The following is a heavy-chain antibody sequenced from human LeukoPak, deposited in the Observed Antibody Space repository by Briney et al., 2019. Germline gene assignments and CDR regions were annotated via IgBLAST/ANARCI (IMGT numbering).Heavy chain of an antibody. Sequence: SETLSLTCTVSGGSISSGSYYWSWIRQPAGKGLGWMGRIYTSGSTNYNPSLKSRVTISVDTSKNQFSLKLSSVTAADTAVYYCARVGSDYYGSGSYYTHYYMDVWGKGTTVTVSS. CDR1: GGSISSGSYY. CDR2: IYTSGST. CDR3: ARVGSDYYGSGSYYTHYYMDV. V-gene: IGHV4-61*02. J-gene: IGHJ6*03. D-gene: IGHD3-10*01.